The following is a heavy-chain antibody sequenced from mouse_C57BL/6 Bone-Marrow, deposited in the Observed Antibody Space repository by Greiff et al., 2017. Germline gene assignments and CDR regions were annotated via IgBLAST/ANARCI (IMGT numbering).Heavy chain of an antibody. CDR3: ARRNFAPLWYFDV. CDR2: ISSGSSTI. V-gene: IGHV5-17*01. Sequence: VQLKESGGGLVKPGGSLKLSCAASGFTFSDYGMHWVRQAPEKGLEWVAYISSGSSTIYYADTVKGRFTISRDNAKNTLFLQMTSLRSEDTAMYDCARRNFAPLWYFDVWGTGTTVTVSS. J-gene: IGHJ1*03. CDR1: GFTFSDYG.